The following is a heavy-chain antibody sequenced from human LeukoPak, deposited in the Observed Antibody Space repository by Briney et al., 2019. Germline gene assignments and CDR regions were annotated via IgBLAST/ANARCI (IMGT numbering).Heavy chain of an antibody. J-gene: IGHJ4*02. CDR2: INAGNGNT. CDR3: ARDLGGEEWEPFDY. CDR1: GYTFTSYA. D-gene: IGHD1-26*01. Sequence: ASVKVSCKASGYTFTSYAMHWVRQAPGQRLEWMGWINAGNGNTKYSQKLQGRVTITRDTYASTAYMELSRLRSEDTAVYYFARDLGGEEWEPFDYWGQGTLVTVSS. V-gene: IGHV1-3*01.